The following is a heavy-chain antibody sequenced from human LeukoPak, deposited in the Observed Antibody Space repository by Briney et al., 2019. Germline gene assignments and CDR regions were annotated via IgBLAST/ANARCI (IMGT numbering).Heavy chain of an antibody. CDR1: GGSISSYY. D-gene: IGHD3-10*01. CDR2: IYYSGST. Sequence: PSETLSLTCTVSGGSISSYYWSWIRQPPGKGLEWIGYIYYSGSTNYNPSLKSRVTISVDTSKNQFSLKLSSVTAADTAVYYCATRMTFGELLYDYWGQGTLVTVSS. J-gene: IGHJ4*02. CDR3: ATRMTFGELLYDY. V-gene: IGHV4-59*01.